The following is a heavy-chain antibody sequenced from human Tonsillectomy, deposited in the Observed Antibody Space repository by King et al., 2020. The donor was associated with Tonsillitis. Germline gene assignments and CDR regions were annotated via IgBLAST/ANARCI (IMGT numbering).Heavy chain of an antibody. V-gene: IGHV3-20*04. J-gene: IGHJ6*02. Sequence: VQLVESGGGVVRPGGSLRLSCAASGFTFRDYGMSWVRQAPGKGLEWVSGINWKGDSISYTDSVKGRFTISRDNAKNSLYLQMNSLRAEDTALYYCARDFPYFDIHKPMDVWGQGTTVTVSS. CDR3: ARDFPYFDIHKPMDV. CDR1: GFTFRDYG. D-gene: IGHD3-9*01. CDR2: INWKGDSI.